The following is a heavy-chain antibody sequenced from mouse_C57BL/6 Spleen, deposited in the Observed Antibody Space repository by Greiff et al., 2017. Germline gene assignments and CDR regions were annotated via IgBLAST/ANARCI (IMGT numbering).Heavy chain of an antibody. V-gene: IGHV1-54*01. D-gene: IGHD2-10*02. CDR1: GYAFTNYL. CDR2: INPGSGGT. Sequence: VQRVESGAELVRPGTSVKVSCKASGYAFTNYLIEWVKQRPGQGLEWIGVINPGSGGTNYNEKFKGKATLTADKSSSTAYMQLSSLTSEDSAVYFCARSGYGNYWFAYWGQGTLVTVSA. CDR3: ARSGYGNYWFAY. J-gene: IGHJ3*01.